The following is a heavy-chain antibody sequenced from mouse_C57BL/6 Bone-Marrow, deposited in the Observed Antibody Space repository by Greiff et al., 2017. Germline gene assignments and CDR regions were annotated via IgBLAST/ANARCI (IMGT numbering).Heavy chain of an antibody. CDR3: AIGDYGSHCYAMDY. J-gene: IGHJ4*01. CDR2: IHPSDSAT. CDR1: GYTFTSYW. V-gene: IGHV1-74*01. D-gene: IGHD1-1*01. Sequence: QVQLQQPGAELVKPGASVKVSCKASGYTFTSYWMHWVKQRPGQGLEWIGRIHPSDSATNYNQKFKGKDTLTVDKSSSTAYMQLSSLTSEDSAVYYYAIGDYGSHCYAMDYWGQGTSVTVSS.